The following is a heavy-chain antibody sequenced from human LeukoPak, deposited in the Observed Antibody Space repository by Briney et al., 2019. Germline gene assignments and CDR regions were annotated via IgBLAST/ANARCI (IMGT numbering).Heavy chain of an antibody. CDR2: ISGSGGDT. CDR1: GFSFSTYA. J-gene: IGHJ4*02. CDR3: AREARGSSTWSTGGPFDY. V-gene: IGHV3-23*01. Sequence: PGGSLRLSCAASGFSFSTYAMSWVRQAPGKGLEWVSVISGSGGDTDYADSVKGRFTISRDNSKNTLFLRMNSLRVEDTALYYCAREARGSSTWSTGGPFDYWGQGALVTVSS. D-gene: IGHD6-13*01.